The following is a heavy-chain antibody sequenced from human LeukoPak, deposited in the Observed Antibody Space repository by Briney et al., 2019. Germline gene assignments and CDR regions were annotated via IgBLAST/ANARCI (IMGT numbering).Heavy chain of an antibody. Sequence: PGGSLRLSCAASGFTFSSYSMNWVRQAPGKGLEWVSSISSSSSYIYYADSVKGRFTISRDNAKNSLYLQMNSLRAEDTAVYYCASTSTTIYYYYMDVWGKGTTVTVSS. V-gene: IGHV3-21*01. CDR3: ASTSTTIYYYYMDV. J-gene: IGHJ6*03. D-gene: IGHD1-1*01. CDR1: GFTFSSYS. CDR2: ISSSSSYI.